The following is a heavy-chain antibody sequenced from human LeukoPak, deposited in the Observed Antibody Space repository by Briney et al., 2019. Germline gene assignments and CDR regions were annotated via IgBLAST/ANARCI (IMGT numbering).Heavy chain of an antibody. J-gene: IGHJ3*01. CDR3: ARDMNTRVTPISYAFDL. CDR1: GYTFTGYY. CDR2: TNPNGGRT. V-gene: IGHV1-46*01. D-gene: IGHD4-23*01. Sequence: GASVRVSCKASGYTFTGYYMHWVRQAPGQGLEWLGLTNPNGGRTAYAQNFQGRVTMTRDTSTTTLYLELSSLRSDDTAVYYYARDMNTRVTPISYAFDLWGHGTEVAVSS.